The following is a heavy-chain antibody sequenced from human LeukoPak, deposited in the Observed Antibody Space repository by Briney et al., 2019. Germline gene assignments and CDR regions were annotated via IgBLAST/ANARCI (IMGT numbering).Heavy chain of an antibody. D-gene: IGHD2-2*01. Sequence: ASVKVSCKASGYTFTSYYMHWVRQAPGQGLEWMGIINPSGGSTSYAQKFQGRVTMTRDTSTSTVYMELSSLRSEDTAVYFCASHIVVVPTATSTDAFDIWGQGTMVTVSS. CDR1: GYTFTSYY. CDR2: INPSGGST. V-gene: IGHV1-46*01. J-gene: IGHJ3*02. CDR3: ASHIVVVPTATSTDAFDI.